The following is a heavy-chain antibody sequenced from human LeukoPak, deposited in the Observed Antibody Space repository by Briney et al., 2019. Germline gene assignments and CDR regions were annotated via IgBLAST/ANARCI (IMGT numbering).Heavy chain of an antibody. Sequence: SQTLSLTCAISGDSVSSNSAAWTWIRQSPSRGLEWLGRTYYRSKWYNDYAESVKSRITVNPDTSRNQFSLQLNSVTPEDTAMYYCARRRTTGDFDYWGQGTLVTVSS. V-gene: IGHV6-1*01. CDR3: ARRRTTGDFDY. CDR2: TYYRSKWYN. D-gene: IGHD1-1*01. CDR1: GDSVSSNSAA. J-gene: IGHJ4*02.